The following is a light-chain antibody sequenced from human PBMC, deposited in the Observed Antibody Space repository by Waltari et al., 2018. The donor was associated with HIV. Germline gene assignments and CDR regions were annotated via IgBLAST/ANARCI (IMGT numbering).Light chain of an antibody. V-gene: IGKV3-20*01. Sequence: EIVLTQSPATLSLSPVERATLSCRASQSVSSSYLAWYQQKPGQTPRLLIYDASNRATGIPDRFSGSGSGTDFTLTISRLEPEDFAVYSCQQYGSSPYTFGQGTKLEIK. CDR3: QQYGSSPYT. CDR1: QSVSSSY. CDR2: DAS. J-gene: IGKJ2*01.